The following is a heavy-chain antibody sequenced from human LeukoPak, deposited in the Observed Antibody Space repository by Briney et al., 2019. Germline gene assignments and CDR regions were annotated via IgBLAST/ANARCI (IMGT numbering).Heavy chain of an antibody. D-gene: IGHD2-2*02. J-gene: IGHJ3*01. Sequence: GGSLRLSCAASGFTFSSHGMNWVRQAPGKGLEWVSGISPSGGITYYTDSVKGRFTISRDNSKNTVSLQMNSLRGEDTAVYYCAKGAYCSSTSCYITNWGQGTMVTVSS. CDR2: ISPSGGIT. CDR1: GFTFSSHG. CDR3: AKGAYCSSTSCYITN. V-gene: IGHV3-23*01.